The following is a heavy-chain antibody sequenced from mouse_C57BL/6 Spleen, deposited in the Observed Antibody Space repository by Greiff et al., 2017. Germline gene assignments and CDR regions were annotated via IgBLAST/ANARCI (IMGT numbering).Heavy chain of an antibody. J-gene: IGHJ3*01. Sequence: QVHVKQSGPGLVAPSQCLSITCTVSGFSLTSYAIRWVRQPPGKGLEWLGVIWTGGGTNYNSALKSRLSISNDNTKSQVFLKMNGLQTDDTARYNCARNEGYYTWFAYWGQGTLVTVSA. CDR1: GFSLTSYA. CDR2: IWTGGGT. V-gene: IGHV2-9-1*01. D-gene: IGHD2-3*01. CDR3: ARNEGYYTWFAY.